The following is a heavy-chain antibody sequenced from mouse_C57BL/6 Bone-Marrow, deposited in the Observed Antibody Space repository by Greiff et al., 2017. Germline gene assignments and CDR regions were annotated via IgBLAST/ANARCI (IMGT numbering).Heavy chain of an antibody. V-gene: IGHV14-4*01. J-gene: IGHJ2*01. D-gene: IGHD1-1*02. CDR3: TMVPFDY. CDR2: IDPEDGDT. Sequence: VQLKESGAELVRPGASVKFSCTASGFNFQDDYMHWVNQRPEQGLEWIGWIDPEDGDTEYASKVQGKDTITAHTSSITAYLQLSSRTSEDAAVYYLTMVPFDYWGQGTTLTVSS. CDR1: GFNFQDDY.